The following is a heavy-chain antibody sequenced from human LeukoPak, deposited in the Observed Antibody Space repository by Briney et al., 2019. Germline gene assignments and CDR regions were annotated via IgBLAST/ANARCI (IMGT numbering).Heavy chain of an antibody. CDR3: VRDFRSADY. J-gene: IGHJ4*02. Sequence: GGSLRLSCAASGFTFSIYCMHWVRQAPGKGPMWVSRICPDGPVTNYADSVRARFSISRDNARNTVYLQMNSLRAEDTAIYYCVRDFRSADYWGQGTLVTVSS. CDR2: ICPDGPVT. CDR1: GFTFSIYC. V-gene: IGHV3-74*01.